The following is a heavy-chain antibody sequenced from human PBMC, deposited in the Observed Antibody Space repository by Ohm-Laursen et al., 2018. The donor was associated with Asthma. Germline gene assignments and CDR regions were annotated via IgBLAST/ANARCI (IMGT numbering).Heavy chain of an antibody. V-gene: IGHV4-34*01. CDR1: GGSFSGYY. Sequence: SETLSLTCSVYGGSFSGYYWSWIRQPPGKGLEWIGEINHSGSTNYNPSLKSRVTISVDTSKNQFSLKLSSVTAADTAVYYCARGYSDFWGQGTLVTVSS. CDR2: INHSGST. J-gene: IGHJ4*02. CDR3: ARGYSDF.